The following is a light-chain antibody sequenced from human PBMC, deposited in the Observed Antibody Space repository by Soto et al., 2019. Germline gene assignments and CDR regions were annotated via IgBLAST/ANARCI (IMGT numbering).Light chain of an antibody. CDR3: QHYSLYSPWT. J-gene: IGKJ1*01. Sequence: DIQMTQSPSSLSASVGDRVIITCRASQSIRIYLNWYQKKPGKAPKLLIYAASNLQSGVPSRFSGSGSGTEFTLTISSLQPDDSATYYCQHYSLYSPWTFGQGTKVDIK. CDR1: QSIRIY. CDR2: AAS. V-gene: IGKV1-39*01.